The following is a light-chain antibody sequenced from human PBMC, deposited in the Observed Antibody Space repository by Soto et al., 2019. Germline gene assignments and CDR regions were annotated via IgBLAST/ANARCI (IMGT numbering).Light chain of an antibody. V-gene: IGLV1-51*02. CDR3: AAWDSSLSIWM. Sequence: SVLTQPPSVSAAPGQMVTISCSGSSSNFGNNFVSWYQHLPGTAPKVLIYENNKRPSGIPDRFSGSKSGTSATLGITGLQTGDEADYYCAAWDSSLSIWMFGGGTKVTVL. J-gene: IGLJ3*02. CDR2: ENN. CDR1: SSNFGNNF.